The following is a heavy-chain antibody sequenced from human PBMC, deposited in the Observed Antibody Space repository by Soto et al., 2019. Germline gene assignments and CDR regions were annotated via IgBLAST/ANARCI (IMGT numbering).Heavy chain of an antibody. Sequence: EVQLVESGGVLVKPGGSLRLSCAASEFTFANAWISWVRQAPGKGLEWVGRIKSKADGGTTDYAAPVKGRFTISRDESQNTLYLQMNSLKTEDTAVYYCTSLYYGHWGQGTLVTVSS. CDR1: EFTFANAW. V-gene: IGHV3-15*01. CDR2: IKSKADGGTT. J-gene: IGHJ4*02. CDR3: TSLYYGH. D-gene: IGHD4-17*01.